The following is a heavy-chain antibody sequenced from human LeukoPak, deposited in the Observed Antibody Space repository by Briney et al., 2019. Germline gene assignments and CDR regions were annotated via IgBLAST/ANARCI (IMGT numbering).Heavy chain of an antibody. J-gene: IGHJ4*02. CDR3: ARDSLLMVYGVFDY. Sequence: ASVKVSCKASGGTFSSYAISWVRQAPGQGLEWMGGIIPIFGTTNYAQKFQDRVTITADKSTSTAYMELSSLRSEDTAVYYCARDSLLMVYGVFDYWGQGTLVTVSP. D-gene: IGHD2-8*01. CDR2: IIPIFGTT. CDR1: GGTFSSYA. V-gene: IGHV1-69*06.